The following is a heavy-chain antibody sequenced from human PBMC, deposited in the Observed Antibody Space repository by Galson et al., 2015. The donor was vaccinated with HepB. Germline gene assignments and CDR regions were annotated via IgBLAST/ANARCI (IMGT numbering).Heavy chain of an antibody. D-gene: IGHD3-22*01. CDR2: IKQDGSEK. J-gene: IGHJ4*02. CDR1: GFTFSSYW. Sequence: SLRLSCAASGFTFSSYWMSWVRQAPGKGLEWVANIKQDGSEKYYVDSVKGRFTISRDNAKNSLYLQMNSLRAEDTAVYYCARDEMFGYSSGYLLDYWGQGTLVTVSS. CDR3: ARDEMFGYSSGYLLDY. V-gene: IGHV3-7*03.